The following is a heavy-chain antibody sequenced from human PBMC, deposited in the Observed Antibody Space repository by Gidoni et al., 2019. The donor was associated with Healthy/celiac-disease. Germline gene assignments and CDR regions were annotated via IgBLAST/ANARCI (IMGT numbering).Heavy chain of an antibody. D-gene: IGHD3-22*01. Sequence: EVQLLESGGGLVQPGGSLRLSCAASGFTFSSYAMSWVRQAPGKGLEWVSAISGSGGSTYYADSVKGRLTISRDNSKNTLYLQMNSLRAEDTAVYYCAKDSKYYYDSSGSLDYWGQGTLVTVSS. CDR3: AKDSKYYYDSSGSLDY. J-gene: IGHJ4*02. CDR2: ISGSGGST. CDR1: GFTFSSYA. V-gene: IGHV3-23*01.